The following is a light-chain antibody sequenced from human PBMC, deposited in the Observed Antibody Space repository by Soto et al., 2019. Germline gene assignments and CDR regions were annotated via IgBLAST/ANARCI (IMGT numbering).Light chain of an antibody. Sequence: IVMTQSPATLSVSPGGRATLSCRASQSISDTLAWYQQKPGQAPRLLIYGASNRATGIPDRFSGSGSGTDFTLTISRLEPEDFAVYYCQQYGSSGTFAQGTKVDVK. CDR1: QSISDT. J-gene: IGKJ1*01. V-gene: IGKV3-20*01. CDR3: QQYGSSGT. CDR2: GAS.